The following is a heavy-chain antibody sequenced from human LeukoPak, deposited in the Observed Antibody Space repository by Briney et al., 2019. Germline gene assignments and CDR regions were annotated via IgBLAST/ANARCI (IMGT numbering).Heavy chain of an antibody. J-gene: IGHJ6*03. CDR1: GFTFSSYG. CDR3: AKAGVGATSYYYYYYMDV. V-gene: IGHV3-30*18. D-gene: IGHD1-26*01. Sequence: GGSVRLSCAASGFTFSSYGMHWVRQAPGKGLEWVAVISYDGSNKYYADSVKGRFTISRDNSKNTLYLQMNSLRAEDTAVYYCAKAGVGATSYYYYYYMDVWGKGTTVTVSS. CDR2: ISYDGSNK.